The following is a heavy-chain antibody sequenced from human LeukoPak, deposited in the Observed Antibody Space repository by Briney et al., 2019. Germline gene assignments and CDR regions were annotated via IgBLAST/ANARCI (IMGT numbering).Heavy chain of an antibody. CDR2: IIPIFGTA. CDR1: GGTFSSYA. J-gene: IGHJ6*03. Sequence: ASVKVSCKASGGTFSSYAISWVRQAPGQGLEWMGGIIPIFGTANYAQKFQGRVTITTDESTSTAYMELSSLRSEDTAVYYCARGHYSNIDYYYYYYYMDVWGKGTTVTVSS. V-gene: IGHV1-69*05. D-gene: IGHD4-11*01. CDR3: ARGHYSNIDYYYYYYYMDV.